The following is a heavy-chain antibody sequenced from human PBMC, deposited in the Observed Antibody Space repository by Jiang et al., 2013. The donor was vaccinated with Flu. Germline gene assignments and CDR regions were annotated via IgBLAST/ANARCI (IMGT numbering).Heavy chain of an antibody. Sequence: GAEVKKPGASVKVSCKASGYTFTGYYMHWVRQAPGQGLEWMGWINPNSGGTNYAQKFQGRVTMTRDTSISTAYMELSRLRSDDTAVYYCARDSASGGGYSHNDYWGQGTLVTVSS. D-gene: IGHD5-24*01. CDR3: ARDSASGGGYSHNDY. V-gene: IGHV1-2*02. CDR2: INPNSGGT. J-gene: IGHJ4*02. CDR1: GYTFTGYY.